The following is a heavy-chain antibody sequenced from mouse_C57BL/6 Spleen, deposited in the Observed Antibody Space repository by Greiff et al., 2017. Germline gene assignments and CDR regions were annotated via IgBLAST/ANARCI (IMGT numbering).Heavy chain of an antibody. CDR3: ARLITTVVKYFDV. J-gene: IGHJ1*03. Sequence: EVQLQESGPGLVKPSQSLSLTCSVTGYSITSGYYWNWIRQFPGNKLEWMGYISYDGSNNYNPSLKNRISITRDTSKNQFFLKLNSVTTEDTATYYCARLITTVVKYFDVWGTGTTVTVSS. CDR2: ISYDGSN. D-gene: IGHD1-1*01. V-gene: IGHV3-6*01. CDR1: GYSITSGYY.